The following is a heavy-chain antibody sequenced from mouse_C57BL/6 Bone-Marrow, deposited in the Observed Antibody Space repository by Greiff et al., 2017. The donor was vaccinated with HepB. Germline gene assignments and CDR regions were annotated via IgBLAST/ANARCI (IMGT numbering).Heavy chain of an antibody. V-gene: IGHV1-63*01. D-gene: IGHD2-12*01. J-gene: IGHJ2*01. CDR2: IYPGGGYT. CDR1: GYTFTNYW. CDR3: ARSPFTLYYFDY. Sequence: QVKLMESGAELVRPGTSVKMSCKASGYTFTNYWIGWAKQRPGHGLEWIGDIYPGGGYTNYNEKFKGKATLTADKSSSTAYMQFSSLTSEDSAIYYCARSPFTLYYFDYWGQGTTLTVSS.